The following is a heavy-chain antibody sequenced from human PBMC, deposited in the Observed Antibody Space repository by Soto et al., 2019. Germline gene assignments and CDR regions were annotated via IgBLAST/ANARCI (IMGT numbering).Heavy chain of an antibody. D-gene: IGHD5-18*01. CDR1: GGSFSGYY. Sequence: SETLSLTCAVYGGSFSGYYWSWIRQPPGKGLEWIGEINHSGSTNYNPSLKSRVTISVDTSKNQFSLKLSSVTAADTAVYYCARGPPRTAMVNGVPLDCWGQGTLVTVSS. CDR2: INHSGST. J-gene: IGHJ4*02. CDR3: ARGPPRTAMVNGVPLDC. V-gene: IGHV4-34*01.